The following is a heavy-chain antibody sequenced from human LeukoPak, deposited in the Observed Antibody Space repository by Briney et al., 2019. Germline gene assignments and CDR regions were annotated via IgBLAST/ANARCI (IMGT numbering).Heavy chain of an antibody. V-gene: IGHV4-30-2*01. CDR2: IYHSGST. D-gene: IGHD3-9*01. Sequence: PSETLSLTCAVSGGSISSDGYSWSWIRQPPGKGLEWIGYIYHSGSTYYNPSLKSRVTISVDRSKNQFSLKLSSVTAADTAVYYCARGLGDYWGQGTLVTVSS. J-gene: IGHJ4*02. CDR3: ARGLGDY. CDR1: GGSISSDGYS.